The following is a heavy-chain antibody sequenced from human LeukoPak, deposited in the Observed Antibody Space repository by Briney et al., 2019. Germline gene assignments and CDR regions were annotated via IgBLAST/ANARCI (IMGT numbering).Heavy chain of an antibody. CDR1: GYTLTELS. CDR3: ATAVVVPAARYYYYYYYMDV. D-gene: IGHD2-2*01. V-gene: IGHV1-24*01. J-gene: IGHJ6*03. CDR2: FDPEDGET. Sequence: ASVKVSCKVSGYTLTELSMHWVRQAPGKGLEWMGGFDPEDGETIYAQKFQGRVTMTEDTSTDTAYMELSSLRSEDTAVYYCATAVVVPAARYYYYYYYMDVWGQGTLVTVSS.